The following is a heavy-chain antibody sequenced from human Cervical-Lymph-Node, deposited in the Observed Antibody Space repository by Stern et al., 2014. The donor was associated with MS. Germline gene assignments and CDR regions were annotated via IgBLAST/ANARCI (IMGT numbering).Heavy chain of an antibody. J-gene: IGHJ2*01. CDR3: ARDRLYDTVWYQWYFDL. CDR2: VYASGRT. Sequence: VQLVESGPGLVKPSQTLSLTCTVSGGSISGGDFYWSWIRQPPGKGLEWTGRVYASGRTVYNPSLRSRVTMSWDTSRTHFSLRLTSVTAADTAVYYCARDRLYDTVWYQWYFDLWGRGTLVTVSS. D-gene: IGHD3-16*01. V-gene: IGHV4-61*02. CDR1: GGSISGGDFY.